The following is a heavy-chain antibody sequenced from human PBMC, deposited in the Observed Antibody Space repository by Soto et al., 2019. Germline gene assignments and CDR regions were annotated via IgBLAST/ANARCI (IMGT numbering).Heavy chain of an antibody. CDR3: ARDLGYCSGGSCYHWFDP. V-gene: IGHV4-30-4*01. CDR1: GGSISSGDYY. Sequence: QVQLQESGPGLVKPSQTLSLTCTVSGGSISSGDYYWSWIRQPPGKGLDWMGYIYSSGSTYYNPSLKSRVTISVDTSKNQFSLKLSSVTAADTAVYYCARDLGYCSGGSCYHWFDPWGQGTLVTVSS. J-gene: IGHJ5*02. D-gene: IGHD2-15*01. CDR2: IYSSGST.